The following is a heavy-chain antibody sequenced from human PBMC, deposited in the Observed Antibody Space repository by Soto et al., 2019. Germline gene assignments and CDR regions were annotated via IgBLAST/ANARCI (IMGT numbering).Heavy chain of an antibody. V-gene: IGHV3-66*01. D-gene: IGHD3-10*01. Sequence: EVQLVESGGGLVQPGGSLRLSCAASGFTVTTNYMSWVRQPPGKGLEWVSVVYSGGSTYYADSVKGRFTVSRDNSKSTLYLQMNNLRAEDSAVYYCARDFSGKNDAFDIWGQGTVVTVSS. CDR1: GFTVTTNY. J-gene: IGHJ3*02. CDR2: VYSGGST. CDR3: ARDFSGKNDAFDI.